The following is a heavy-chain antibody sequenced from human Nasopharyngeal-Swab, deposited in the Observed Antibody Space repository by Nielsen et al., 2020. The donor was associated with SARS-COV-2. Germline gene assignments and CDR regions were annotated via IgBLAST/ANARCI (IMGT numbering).Heavy chain of an antibody. D-gene: IGHD3-3*01. CDR2: ISAYNGNT. J-gene: IGHJ6*02. Sequence: ASVKVSCKAFGYTFTSYGISWVRQAPGQGLEWMGWISAYNGNTNYAQKLQGRVTMTTDTSTSTAYMELRSLRSDDTAVYYCARDSLYYDFWSGSDYYYYGMDVWGQGTTVTVSS. V-gene: IGHV1-18*01. CDR1: GYTFTSYG. CDR3: ARDSLYYDFWSGSDYYYYGMDV.